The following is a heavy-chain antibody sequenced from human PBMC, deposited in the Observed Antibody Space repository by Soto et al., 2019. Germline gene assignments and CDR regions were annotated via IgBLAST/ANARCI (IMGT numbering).Heavy chain of an antibody. V-gene: IGHV4-30-4*01. CDR2: IYYSGST. CDR3: ARGSYYYDSSGYYHD. J-gene: IGHJ4*02. D-gene: IGHD3-22*01. CDR1: GGSISRGDYY. Sequence: SETLSLTCNVSGGSISRGDYYRSWTRQPPGKGLEWIVYIYYSGSTYDNPSLKSRVTISVDTSKNQFSLKLSAVTAADTAVYYCARGSYYYDSSGYYHDWGQGTLVTVSS.